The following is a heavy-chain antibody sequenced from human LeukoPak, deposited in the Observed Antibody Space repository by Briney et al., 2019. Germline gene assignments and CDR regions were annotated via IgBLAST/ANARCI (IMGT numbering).Heavy chain of an antibody. V-gene: IGHV4-4*07. D-gene: IGHD6-13*01. CDR3: ARVGSSSWYGGGNWFDP. J-gene: IGHJ5*02. CDR2: IYTSGST. Sequence: SGTLSLTCTVSGGSISSYYWSWIRQPAGKGLEWIGRIYTSGSTNYNPSLKSRVTMSVDTSKNQFSLKLSSVTAADTAVYYCARVGSSSWYGGGNWFDPWGQGTLVTVSS. CDR1: GGSISSYY.